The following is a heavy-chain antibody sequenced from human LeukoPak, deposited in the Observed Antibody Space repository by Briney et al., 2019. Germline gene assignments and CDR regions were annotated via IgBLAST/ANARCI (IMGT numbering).Heavy chain of an antibody. D-gene: IGHD3-10*01. V-gene: IGHV3-30*04. J-gene: IGHJ6*03. CDR2: ISYDGSNK. Sequence: PGGSLRLSCAASGFTFSSYAMHWVRQAPGKGLEWVAVISYDGSNKYYADSVKGRFTISRDNSKNTLYLQMNSLRAEDTAVYYCARHRYNYGSGSYLGHYYYYYMDVWGKGTTVTISS. CDR3: ARHRYNYGSGSYLGHYYYYYMDV. CDR1: GFTFSSYA.